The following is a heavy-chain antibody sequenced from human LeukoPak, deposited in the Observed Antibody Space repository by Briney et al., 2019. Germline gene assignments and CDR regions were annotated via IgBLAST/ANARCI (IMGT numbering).Heavy chain of an antibody. J-gene: IGHJ4*02. Sequence: PSETLSLTCTVSGGSVSSGSYYWSWIRQPPGKGLEWNGYIYYSGSTNYNPSLKSRVTISVDTSKNQFSLKLSSVTAADTAVYYCARGSRGYSYGWGQGTLVTVSS. CDR1: GGSVSSGSYY. CDR3: ARGSRGYSYG. D-gene: IGHD5-18*01. V-gene: IGHV4-61*01. CDR2: IYYSGST.